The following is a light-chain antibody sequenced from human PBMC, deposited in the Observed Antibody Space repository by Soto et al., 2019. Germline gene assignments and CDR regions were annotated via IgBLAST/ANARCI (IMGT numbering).Light chain of an antibody. V-gene: IGLV1-47*01. CDR1: SSNIGSNY. J-gene: IGLJ2*01. CDR2: RNN. CDR3: AAWDDSLSGVV. Sequence: QSVLTQPPSASGTPGQRVTISCSGSSSNIGSNYVFWYQHLPGTAPKLLIYRNNQRPSGVPDRFSGSKSGTSASLAISGLRSEDATDYYCAAWDDSLSGVVFGGGTKVTVL.